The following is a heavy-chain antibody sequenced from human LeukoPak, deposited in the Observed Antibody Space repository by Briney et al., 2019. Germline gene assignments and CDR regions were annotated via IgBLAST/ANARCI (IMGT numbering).Heavy chain of an antibody. D-gene: IGHD6-19*01. CDR1: GGSFSGYY. CDR3: AREVGSYRGEQWLGYFDY. CDR2: INHSGST. V-gene: IGHV4-34*01. J-gene: IGHJ4*02. Sequence: PSETLSLTCAVYGGSFSGYYWSWIRQPPGKGLEWIGEINHSGSTNYNPSLKSRVTISVDTSKNQFSLKLSSVTAADTAVYYCAREVGSYRGEQWLGYFDYWGQGTLVTVSS.